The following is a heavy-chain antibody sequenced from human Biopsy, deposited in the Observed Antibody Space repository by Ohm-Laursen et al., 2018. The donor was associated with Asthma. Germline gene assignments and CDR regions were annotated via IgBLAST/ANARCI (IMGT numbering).Heavy chain of an antibody. CDR3: ARGWNCGGDCYSLDS. J-gene: IGHJ4*02. Sequence: TLPLTWAVSGDSIDSGDYSWTWIRQSPGVGLEWIGYIYRNGDTYYNPTLKNRVTISIDRSKNQFSLRLRSVTAADTAVYYCARGWNCGGDCYSLDSWGQGTLVTVSS. CDR1: GDSIDSGDYS. V-gene: IGHV4-30-2*06. CDR2: IYRNGDT. D-gene: IGHD2-21*02.